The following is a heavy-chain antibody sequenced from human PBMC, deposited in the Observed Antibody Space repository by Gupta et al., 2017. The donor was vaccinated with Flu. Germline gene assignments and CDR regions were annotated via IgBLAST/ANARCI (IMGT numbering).Heavy chain of an antibody. CDR1: SYA. D-gene: IGHD3-22*01. Sequence: SYAISWVRQAPGQGLEWMGGIIPIFGTANYAQKFQGRVTITADESTSTAYMELSSLRSEDTAVYYCASKSNYYDSSGLDYWGQGTLVTVSS. CDR3: ASKSNYYDSSGLDY. J-gene: IGHJ4*02. V-gene: IGHV1-69*01. CDR2: IIPIFGTA.